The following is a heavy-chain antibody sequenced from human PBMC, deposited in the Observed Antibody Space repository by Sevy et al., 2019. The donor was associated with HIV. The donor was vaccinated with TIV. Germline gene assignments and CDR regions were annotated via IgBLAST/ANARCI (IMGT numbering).Heavy chain of an antibody. Sequence: GGSLRLSCAASGFTFSSYAMHWVRQAPGKGLEWVAVISYDGSNKYYADSVKGRFTISRDNSKNTLYLQMNSLRAEDTAVYYCARGAYCGGDCYPRESLRPGDYWGQGTLVTVSS. J-gene: IGHJ4*02. V-gene: IGHV3-30-3*01. D-gene: IGHD2-21*02. CDR3: ARGAYCGGDCYPRESLRPGDY. CDR2: ISYDGSNK. CDR1: GFTFSSYA.